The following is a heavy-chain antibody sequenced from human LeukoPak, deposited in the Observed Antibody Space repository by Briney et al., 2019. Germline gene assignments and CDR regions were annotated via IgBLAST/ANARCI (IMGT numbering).Heavy chain of an antibody. CDR2: ISGSGGST. Sequence: GGSLRLSCAASGCTFSSDAMIWGRQAPGEGLEWVSAISGSGGSTYYADSVQGRFTISRDNSKNTLYLQMNSLRAEDTAVYYCAKSVTAYYNVGCDYWGQGTLVTVSS. J-gene: IGHJ4*02. CDR3: AKSVTAYYNVGCDY. V-gene: IGHV3-23*01. D-gene: IGHD3-9*01. CDR1: GCTFSSDA.